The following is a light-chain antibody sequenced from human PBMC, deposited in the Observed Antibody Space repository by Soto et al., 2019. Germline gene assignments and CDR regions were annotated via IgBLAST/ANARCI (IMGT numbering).Light chain of an antibody. J-gene: IGKJ5*01. V-gene: IGKV3-11*01. Sequence: EIVLTQSPATLSLSPGERATLSCRASQSVSRYLAWYQQKPGQAPRLLIYDASNRATGIPARFSGSGSGTDFTLTICSLEREDFSVYYCQHRSNLPPPITFGPVTRLEIK. CDR1: QSVSRY. CDR3: QHRSNLPPPIT. CDR2: DAS.